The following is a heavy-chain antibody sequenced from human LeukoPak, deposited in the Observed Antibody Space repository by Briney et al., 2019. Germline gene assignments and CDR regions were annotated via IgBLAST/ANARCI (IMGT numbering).Heavy chain of an antibody. Sequence: QAGGSLRLSCAASGFTFSSYDTSWVRQAPGKGLEWVSAISGSGGSTYYADSVKGRFTISRDNSKNTLYLQMNSLRAVDTAVYYCAKDRYQLLSGLLDYWGQGTLVTVSS. CDR2: ISGSGGST. J-gene: IGHJ4*02. V-gene: IGHV3-23*01. CDR3: AKDRYQLLSGLLDY. CDR1: GFTFSSYD. D-gene: IGHD2-2*01.